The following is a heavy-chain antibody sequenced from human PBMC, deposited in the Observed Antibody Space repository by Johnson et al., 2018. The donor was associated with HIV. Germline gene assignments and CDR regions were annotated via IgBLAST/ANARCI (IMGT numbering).Heavy chain of an antibody. V-gene: IGHV3-NL1*01. CDR3: ARAIDQGYSSGWSSDVYDI. D-gene: IGHD6-19*01. CDR2: IYSGGTT. Sequence: QVQLVESGGGVVQPGRSLRLSCVASGFTITTYGMHWVRQAPGKGLEWVSVIYSGGTTSYADSVKGRFTISRDNAKNTLYLQMNSLRVEDTAVYYCARAIDQGYSSGWSSDVYDIWGQGTMVTVSA. J-gene: IGHJ3*02. CDR1: GFTITTYG.